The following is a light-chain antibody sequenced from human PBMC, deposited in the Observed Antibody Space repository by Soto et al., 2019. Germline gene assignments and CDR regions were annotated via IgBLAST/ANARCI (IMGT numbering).Light chain of an antibody. J-gene: IGKJ4*01. Sequence: EIVLTQSPGTLSLSPGERATLSCWASQSVSSSYLAWYQKKPGQAPMLLIYGASSRAIGIPDRFSGSGSGTDFTLTISRLEPEDFAVYYCQQYGSSPLTFGGGTKVEIK. CDR3: QQYGSSPLT. CDR1: QSVSSSY. CDR2: GAS. V-gene: IGKV3-20*01.